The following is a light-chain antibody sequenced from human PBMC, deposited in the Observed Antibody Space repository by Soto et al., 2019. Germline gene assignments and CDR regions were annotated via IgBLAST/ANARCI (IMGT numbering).Light chain of an antibody. V-gene: IGLV2-23*02. J-gene: IGLJ2*01. CDR3: CSYAGGSTV. CDR2: EVR. Sequence: QSALTQPASVSGSPGQSITISCTGTSSDIGSYYLVSWYQQYPGKAPKLIIYEVRKRPSGVSDRFSGSKSGNTASLTISGLQAEDEADYHCCSYAGGSTVFGGGTKLTVL. CDR1: SSDIGSYYL.